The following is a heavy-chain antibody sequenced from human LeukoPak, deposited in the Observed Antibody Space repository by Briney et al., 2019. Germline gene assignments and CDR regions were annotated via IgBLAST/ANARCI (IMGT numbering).Heavy chain of an antibody. CDR1: GNSMTNYP. J-gene: IGHJ4*02. CDR2: ISYSGTT. D-gene: IGHD3-10*01. V-gene: IGHV4-59*01. Sequence: PSETLSPTCSVSGNSMTNYPGPWIRQPPGKELEWIGSISYSGTTNYNPSLNSRVTMSVDTSKKQFSLRLNSVTAADTAVYYCVRSGLVRGVSTWGQGTLVTVSS. CDR3: VRSGLVRGVST.